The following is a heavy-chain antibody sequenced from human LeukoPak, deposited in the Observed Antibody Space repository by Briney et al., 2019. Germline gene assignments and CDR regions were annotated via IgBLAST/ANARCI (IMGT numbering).Heavy chain of an antibody. J-gene: IGHJ4*02. CDR1: GESFSGYY. V-gene: IGHV4-34*01. D-gene: IGHD3-10*01. CDR3: ASSYYYGSGSYRPFYFDY. Sequence: SETLSLTCAVYGESFSGYYWSWIRQPPVKGLEWIGEINHSGSINYNPSLKSRVTVSVDTSKNQFSLKLSSVTAADTAVYYCASSYYYGSGSYRPFYFDYWGQGTLVTVSS. CDR2: INHSGSI.